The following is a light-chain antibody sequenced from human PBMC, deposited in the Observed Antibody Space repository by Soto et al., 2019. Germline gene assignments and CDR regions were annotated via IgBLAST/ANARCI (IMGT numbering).Light chain of an antibody. Sequence: EILMTQSPATLSVSPGERATLSCRASQSVSNNLAWYQQKPGQAPRLLIYDTFSRATGIPDRFSGSGSGTDFTLTISRLEPEDFAVYFCQQYDYLITFGQGTRLEI. CDR2: DTF. CDR1: QSVSNN. CDR3: QQYDYLIT. V-gene: IGKV3D-15*01. J-gene: IGKJ5*01.